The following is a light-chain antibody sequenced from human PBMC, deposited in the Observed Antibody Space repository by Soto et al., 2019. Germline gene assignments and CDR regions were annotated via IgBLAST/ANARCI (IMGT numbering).Light chain of an antibody. CDR3: QQYNSYSWP. CDR1: QSISLW. Sequence: IQVTQSPSTLSAFVGDRVTITCRASQSISLWLAWYQQKPGKAPGLLIYDVSTLESGVPSRFSGSGSGTEFSLTIKSLEPDDFATYYCQQYNSYSWPFGQGTMV. V-gene: IGKV1-5*01. J-gene: IGKJ1*01. CDR2: DVS.